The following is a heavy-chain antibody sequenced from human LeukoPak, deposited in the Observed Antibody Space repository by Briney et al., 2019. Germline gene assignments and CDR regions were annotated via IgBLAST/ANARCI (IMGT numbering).Heavy chain of an antibody. J-gene: IGHJ2*01. CDR3: ARDGLDRPFDL. CDR2: SSYSGST. CDR1: GAPLISYT. V-gene: IGHV4-59*01. D-gene: IGHD3/OR15-3a*01. Sequence: PSETLPFPCPALGAPLISYTWGWFRQPQGKGLEWIGYSSYSGSTNYNPSLKSRVTISVDTSKKQLSLKLSSATTADTAVYYCARDGLDRPFDLWGRGALVTVSS.